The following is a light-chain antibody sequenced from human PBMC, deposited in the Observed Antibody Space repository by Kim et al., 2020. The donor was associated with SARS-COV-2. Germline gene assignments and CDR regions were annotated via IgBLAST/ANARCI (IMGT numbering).Light chain of an antibody. CDR1: EDISNY. J-gene: IGKJ1*01. Sequence: ASVGDRVTITGRASEDISNYLVWYQQKPGKAPKPLIYAASTLQSGVPSRFSGNRSGTDFTLTISSLQPEDGATYYCQNYNSAPWTFGQGTKVDIK. CDR2: AAS. V-gene: IGKV1-27*01. CDR3: QNYNSAPWT.